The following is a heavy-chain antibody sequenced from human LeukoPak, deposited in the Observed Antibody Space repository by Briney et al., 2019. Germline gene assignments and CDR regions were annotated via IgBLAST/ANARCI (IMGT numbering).Heavy chain of an antibody. J-gene: IGHJ4*02. D-gene: IGHD3-22*01. CDR1: VYTFTGYY. CDR3: ARSDSRSEAYFDY. V-gene: IGHV1-2*02. Sequence: ASVKVSCKASVYTFTGYYIHWLRQAPGQGLEWMGWINPNSGDTSYADKFQGRVTMTRDMFISTAYMELSRLRSDDTAVYYCARSDSRSEAYFDYWGQATLVTVSS. CDR2: INPNSGDT.